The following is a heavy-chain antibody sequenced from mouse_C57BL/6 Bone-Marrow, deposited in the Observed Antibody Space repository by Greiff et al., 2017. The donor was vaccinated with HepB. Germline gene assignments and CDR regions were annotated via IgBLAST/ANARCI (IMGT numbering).Heavy chain of an antibody. CDR1: GFTFSSFG. CDR2: INSGSSTI. Sequence: EVQLVESGGGLVQPGGSRKLSCAASGFTFSSFGMHWVRQAPEKGLEWVAYINSGSSTIYYADTVKGRFTVSRDNPKNIRFLQMTSLRSEDTAMYYCTRFYDYDNAMDYWGQGTSVTVSS. CDR3: TRFYDYDNAMDY. D-gene: IGHD2-4*01. J-gene: IGHJ4*01. V-gene: IGHV5-17*02.